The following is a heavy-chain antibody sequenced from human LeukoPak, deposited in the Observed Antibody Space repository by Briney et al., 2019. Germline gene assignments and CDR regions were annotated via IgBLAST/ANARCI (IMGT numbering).Heavy chain of an antibody. V-gene: IGHV3-48*02. D-gene: IGHD5-12*01. CDR3: ARAMRSGYDY. CDR1: GFTFSSYG. CDR2: IGSSSSPI. J-gene: IGHJ4*02. Sequence: PGGSLRLPCAASGFTFSSYGMNWVRQAPGKGLEWVSYIGSSSSPIYYADSVKGRFTVSRDNAKNSLYLQMNSLRDEDTAGYYCARAMRSGYDYWGQGTLVTVSS.